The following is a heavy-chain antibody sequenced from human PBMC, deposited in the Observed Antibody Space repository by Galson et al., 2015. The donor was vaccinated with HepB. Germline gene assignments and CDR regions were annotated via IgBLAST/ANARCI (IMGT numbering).Heavy chain of an antibody. CDR1: GFTVSRIY. CDR2: IYSGGTT. D-gene: IGHD3-10*01. Sequence: SLRLSCAASGFTVSRIYMSWVRQAPGKGLEWVSVIYSGGTTYYADSVKGRFTISRHNSKNTLYLQMNSLRAEDTAVYYCARDYYGSGGYPYEAFDIWGQGTMVTVSS. CDR3: ARDYYGSGGYPYEAFDI. J-gene: IGHJ3*02. V-gene: IGHV3-53*04.